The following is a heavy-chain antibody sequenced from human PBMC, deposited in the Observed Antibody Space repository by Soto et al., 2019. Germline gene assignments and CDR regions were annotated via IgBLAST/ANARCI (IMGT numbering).Heavy chain of an antibody. V-gene: IGHV3-74*03. CDR2: IDTYGSAT. CDR3: ARVLKSSGWDNDVFDI. D-gene: IGHD6-19*01. J-gene: IGHJ3*02. Sequence: GGSLRLSCAASGFTFSSYWMHWVRQAPGKGLVWVSRIDTYGSATKYADAVKGPFFISRDNAENTMYLQMDSLRVEDTAFYYCARVLKSSGWDNDVFDIWGQGTMVTVSS. CDR1: GFTFSSYW.